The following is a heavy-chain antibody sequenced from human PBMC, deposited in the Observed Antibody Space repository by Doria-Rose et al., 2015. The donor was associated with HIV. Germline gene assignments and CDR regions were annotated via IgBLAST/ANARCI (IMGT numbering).Heavy chain of an antibody. J-gene: IGHJ4*02. D-gene: IGHD6-13*01. Sequence: SGPVLVKPTETLTLTCTVSGVSLSSPGMGVSWIRQPPGKALEWLANIFSDDERSYKTSLKSRLTISRGTSKSQVVLTMTDMDPVDTATYYCARIKSSRWYHKYYFDFWGQGTLVIASA. CDR2: IFSDDER. CDR1: GVSLSSPGMG. V-gene: IGHV2-26*01. CDR3: ARIKSSRWYHKYYFDF.